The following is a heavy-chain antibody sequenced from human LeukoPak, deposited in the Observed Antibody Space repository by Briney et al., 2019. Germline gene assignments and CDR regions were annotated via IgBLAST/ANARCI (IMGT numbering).Heavy chain of an antibody. Sequence: PSETLSLTCSVSGASISTYYWSWIRQPPEKGLEWIGYIHYSGSTSYNPSLKSRVTMSVDTSKNQFSLKLSSVTAADTAVYYCARDKGDSSGYYDYYFDYWGQGTLVTVSS. CDR1: GASISTYY. J-gene: IGHJ4*02. CDR3: ARDKGDSSGYYDYYFDY. CDR2: IHYSGST. D-gene: IGHD3-22*01. V-gene: IGHV4-59*12.